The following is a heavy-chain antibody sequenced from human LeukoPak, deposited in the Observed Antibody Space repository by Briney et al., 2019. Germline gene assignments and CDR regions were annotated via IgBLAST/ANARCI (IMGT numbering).Heavy chain of an antibody. CDR1: GFTVSSNY. CDR3: AKDRCSNGIGCYYHYMDV. J-gene: IGHJ6*03. Sequence: GGSLRLSCAASGFTVSSNYMSWVRQAPGKGLEWVSVIYSGGSTYYADSVKSRFTISRDNSKNTLYLQMNSPRAEDTAVYYCAKDRCSNGIGCYYHYMDVWGKGTTVTISS. CDR2: IYSGGST. V-gene: IGHV3-66*01. D-gene: IGHD2-8*01.